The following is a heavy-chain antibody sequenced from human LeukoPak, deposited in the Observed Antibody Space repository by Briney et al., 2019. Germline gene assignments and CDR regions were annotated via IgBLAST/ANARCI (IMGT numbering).Heavy chain of an antibody. CDR3: ASLYYYDSSGYPLSAFDI. J-gene: IGHJ3*02. V-gene: IGHV3-30*04. CDR1: GFTFSSYA. CDR2: ISYDGSNK. Sequence: QPGRSLRLSCAASGFTFSSYAMHWVRQAPGKGLEWVAVISYDGSNKYYADSVKGRFTISRDNSKNTLYLQMNSLRAEDTAVYYCASLYYYDSSGYPLSAFDIWGQGTMVTVSS. D-gene: IGHD3-22*01.